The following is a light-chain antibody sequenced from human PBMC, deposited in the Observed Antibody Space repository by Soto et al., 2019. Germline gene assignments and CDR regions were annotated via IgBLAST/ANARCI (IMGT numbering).Light chain of an antibody. V-gene: IGLV2-23*02. Sequence: QSVLTQPASVSGSPGQSITMSCTGTSSDVGNYNFVSWYQQPPGKAPKLIIYEVTKRPSGVSSRFSASKSGNTASLTIPGLQAEDEALYHCCSYAGGSTLLFGGGTQLTVL. CDR3: CSYAGGSTLL. J-gene: IGLJ3*02. CDR2: EVT. CDR1: SSDVGNYNF.